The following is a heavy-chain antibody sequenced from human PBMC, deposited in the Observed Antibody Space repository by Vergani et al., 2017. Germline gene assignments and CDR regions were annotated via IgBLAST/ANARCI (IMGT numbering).Heavy chain of an antibody. Sequence: QMQLVQSAAEVKKTGSSVKVSCKASGYTFTYRYLHWVRQARGQALEWMGWITPFNGNTTYAQKFQVRVTITRDRSMSTAYMELSSLRSEDTAMYYCALAESSTSCINSVCITPETGSWFDPWGQGSLVTVSS. D-gene: IGHD2-2*01. CDR3: ALAESSTSCINSVCITPETGSWFDP. CDR2: ITPFNGNT. CDR1: GYTFTYRY. J-gene: IGHJ5*02. V-gene: IGHV1-45*02.